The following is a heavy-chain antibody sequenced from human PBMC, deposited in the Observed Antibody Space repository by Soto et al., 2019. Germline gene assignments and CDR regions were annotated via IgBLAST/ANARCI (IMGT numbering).Heavy chain of an antibody. CDR2: ISWNSGSI. CDR3: AKVGNYCSGGSCYSGAYDI. D-gene: IGHD2-15*01. CDR1: GFTFDDYA. Sequence: EVQLVESGGGLVQPGRSLRLSCAASGFTFDDYAMHWVRQAPGKGLEWVSGISWNSGSIGYAGSVKGRFTISRDNAKNSLYLQMSSLRAEDTALYYCAKVGNYCSGGSCYSGAYDIRGQGTMVTVSS. J-gene: IGHJ3*02. V-gene: IGHV3-9*01.